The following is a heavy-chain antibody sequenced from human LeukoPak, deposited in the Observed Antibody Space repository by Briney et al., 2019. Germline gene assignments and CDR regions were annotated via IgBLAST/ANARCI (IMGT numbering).Heavy chain of an antibody. J-gene: IGHJ4*02. D-gene: IGHD1-26*01. V-gene: IGHV3-33*01. CDR1: GFTFSSYG. CDR2: IWDDGSNQ. CDR3: AREIVGAREFDY. Sequence: GGSLRLSCAASGFTFSSYGMHWVRQAPGKGLEWVAVIWDDGSNQYYVDSVKGRFTISRDNSKNTLYLQMNNLRAEDTAVYYCAREIVGAREFDYWGQGTLVTVSS.